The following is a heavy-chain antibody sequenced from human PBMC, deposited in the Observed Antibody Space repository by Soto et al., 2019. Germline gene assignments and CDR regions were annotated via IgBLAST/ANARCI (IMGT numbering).Heavy chain of an antibody. CDR1: GFTFSSYG. D-gene: IGHD5-12*01. V-gene: IGHV3-33*01. CDR2: IWYDGSNK. CDR3: ARAPDGYNQLFQFDY. Sequence: GESLKISCAASGFTFSSYGMHWVRQAPGKGLEWVAVIWYDGSNKYYADSVKGRFTISRDNSKNTLYLQMNSLRAEDTAVYYCARAPDGYNQLFQFDYWGQGTLVTVSS. J-gene: IGHJ4*02.